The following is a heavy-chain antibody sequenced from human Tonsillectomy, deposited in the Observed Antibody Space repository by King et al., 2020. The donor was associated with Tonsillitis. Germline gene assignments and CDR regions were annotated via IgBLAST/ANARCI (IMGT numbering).Heavy chain of an antibody. J-gene: IGHJ4*02. D-gene: IGHD3-10*01. CDR2: IYYSGNT. Sequence: QLQESGPGLGKPSETLSLTCTVSGSFISSSTYCWGWIRQPPGKGLEWIGNIYYSGNTYYNPSLKRRVTISVDTSKNQLSLKLISVTAADTAVYVCASGSSWGSVDSWGQGTPVTVSS. CDR1: GSFISSSTYC. V-gene: IGHV4-39*07. CDR3: ASGSSWGSVDS.